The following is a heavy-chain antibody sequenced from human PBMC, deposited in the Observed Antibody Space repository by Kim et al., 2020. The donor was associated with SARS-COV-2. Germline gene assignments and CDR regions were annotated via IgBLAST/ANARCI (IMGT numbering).Heavy chain of an antibody. CDR2: IKSKAYGGTT. J-gene: IGHJ4*02. D-gene: IGHD3-3*02. CDR1: GFTFGDYA. CDR3: TRPTIFGVGPEAY. V-gene: IGHV3-49*04. Sequence: GGSLRLSCTGSGFTFGDYAMSWVRQAPGKGLEWVGFIKSKAYGGTTEYAASVKGRFSISRDYSKIIAYLQMNSLKTEDTAVYYCTRPTIFGVGPEAYWGQGTLVTVSS.